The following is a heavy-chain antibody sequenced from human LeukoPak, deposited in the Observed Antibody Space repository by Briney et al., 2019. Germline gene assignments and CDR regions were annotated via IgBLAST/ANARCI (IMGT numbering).Heavy chain of an antibody. D-gene: IGHD3-10*01. J-gene: IGHJ4*02. CDR2: ISGSGGST. CDR1: GFTFSSYA. Sequence: GGSLRLSCAASGFTFSSYAMSWVRQAPGKGLEWVSAISGSGGSTYYADSVKGRFTISRDNSKNTLYLQMNSLRAEDTAVYYCAKDRTVLLWFGESTPLDYWGQGTLVTVSS. V-gene: IGHV3-23*01. CDR3: AKDRTVLLWFGESTPLDY.